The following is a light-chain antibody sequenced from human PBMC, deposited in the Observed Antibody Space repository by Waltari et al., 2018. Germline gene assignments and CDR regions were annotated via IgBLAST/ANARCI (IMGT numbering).Light chain of an antibody. Sequence: QSVLTPPPSASGTPGQRVPIPCSGSSSSIGRKPVTWYRQPPGAAPKLLIWSNNQRPSGVPDRFSGSKSGTSASLAISGLQSEDEADFYCATWDDSLNGYVFGTGTKVTVL. CDR3: ATWDDSLNGYV. J-gene: IGLJ1*01. CDR1: SSSIGRKP. V-gene: IGLV1-44*01. CDR2: SNN.